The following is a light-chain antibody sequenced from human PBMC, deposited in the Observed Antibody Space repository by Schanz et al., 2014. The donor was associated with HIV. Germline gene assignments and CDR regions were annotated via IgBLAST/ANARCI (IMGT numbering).Light chain of an antibody. J-gene: IGLJ3*02. Sequence: QSALTQPASVSGSPGQSITISCTGTSRDVGAYKYLSWYQQHPGKAPKLMIYDVSNRPSGVSNRFSGSKSGNTASLTISGLQAEDEGDYYCSSYAGNNNGVFGGGTKLTVL. CDR1: SRDVGAYKY. V-gene: IGLV2-14*01. CDR3: SSYAGNNNGV. CDR2: DVS.